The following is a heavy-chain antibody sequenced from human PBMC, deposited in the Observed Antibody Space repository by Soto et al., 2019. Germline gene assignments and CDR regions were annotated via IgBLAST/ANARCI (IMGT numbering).Heavy chain of an antibody. J-gene: IGHJ4*02. V-gene: IGHV4-34*01. Sequence: SETLSLTCAVSGGSFRCYFWSWIRQSPAKGLEWIGEINDSGNTYYNPSFKSRLTISVDTSTSQISLRLTSVTAADSAVYYCQGGDFWGQGTRVTVSS. CDR1: GGSFRCYF. CDR2: INDSGNT. CDR3: QGGDF. D-gene: IGHD3-16*01.